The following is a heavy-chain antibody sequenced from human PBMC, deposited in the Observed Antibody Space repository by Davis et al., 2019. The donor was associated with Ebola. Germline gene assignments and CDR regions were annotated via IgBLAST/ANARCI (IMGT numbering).Heavy chain of an antibody. D-gene: IGHD2-21*01. CDR1: GFTFSIYR. J-gene: IGHJ4*02. Sequence: GGSLRLSCAASGFTFSIYRMNWVRQAPGKGLEWVANIKQDGSEKYYVDSVKGRFTISRDNAKNSLYLQMNSLRAEDTAVYYCARARGIADYWGQGTLVTVSS. CDR2: IKQDGSEK. V-gene: IGHV3-7*01. CDR3: ARARGIADY.